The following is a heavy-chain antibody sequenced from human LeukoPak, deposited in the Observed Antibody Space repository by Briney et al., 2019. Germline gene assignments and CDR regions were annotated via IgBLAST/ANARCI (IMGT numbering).Heavy chain of an antibody. CDR3: ARDWGDESRGQFDAFDI. CDR1: GFTFSTYW. D-gene: IGHD3-16*01. CDR2: VKQDGSRK. V-gene: IGHV3-7*04. J-gene: IGHJ3*02. Sequence: PGGSLRLSCAASGFTFSTYWMDWVRQAPGKGLEWVANVKQDGSRKYYVGSVKGRFTISRDNARNSLYLEMNSLRVEDTAVYYCARDWGDESRGQFDAFDIWGQGTRVTVSS.